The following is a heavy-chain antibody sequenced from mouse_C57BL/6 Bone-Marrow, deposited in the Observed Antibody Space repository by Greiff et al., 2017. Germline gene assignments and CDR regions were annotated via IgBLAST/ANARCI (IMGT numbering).Heavy chain of an antibody. J-gene: IGHJ1*03. V-gene: IGHV14-4*01. CDR3: TRYCDV. CDR2: IDPENGDT. Sequence: VQLQQSGAELVRPGASVQLSCTASGFNIKDDYMHWVKQRPEQGLEWIGWIDPENGDTEYASKLQGKATITADTSYNTAYLQISSLTSEDTAVYYCTRYCDVWGTGTTVTVSS. CDR1: GFNIKDDY.